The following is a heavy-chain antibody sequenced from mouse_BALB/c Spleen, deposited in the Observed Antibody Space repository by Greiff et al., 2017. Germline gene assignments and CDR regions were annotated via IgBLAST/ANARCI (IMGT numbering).Heavy chain of an antibody. CDR1: GYAFTNYL. Sequence: VKLQESGAELVRPGTSVKVSCKASGYAFTNYLIEWVKQRPGQGLEWIGVINPGSGGTNYNEKFKGKATLTADKSSSTAYMQLSSLTSDDSAVYFCARGDYAMDYWGQGTSVTVSS. CDR3: ARGDYAMDY. J-gene: IGHJ4*01. V-gene: IGHV1-54*01. CDR2: INPGSGGT.